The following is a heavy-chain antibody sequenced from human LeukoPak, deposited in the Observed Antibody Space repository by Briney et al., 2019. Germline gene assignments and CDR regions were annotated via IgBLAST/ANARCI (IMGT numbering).Heavy chain of an antibody. CDR3: ARREYCGGTSCYSAALDF. CDR2: IYYNGVT. V-gene: IGHV4-59*08. CDR1: GGSITTYY. Sequence: MPSETLSLTCTVSGGSITTYYCSWIRQSPGKGLEWIGYIYYNGVTNYNPSLRSRVTISVDTSKNQFSLKLTSVTAADTAVYFCARREYCGGTSCYSAALDFWGQGILVTVSS. J-gene: IGHJ4*02. D-gene: IGHD2-15*01.